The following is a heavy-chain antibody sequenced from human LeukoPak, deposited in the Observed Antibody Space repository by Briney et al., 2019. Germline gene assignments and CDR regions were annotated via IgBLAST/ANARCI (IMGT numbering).Heavy chain of an antibody. J-gene: IGHJ5*02. V-gene: IGHV1-69*05. CDR2: IIPIFGTA. Sequence: SVKVSCKASGGTFSSYAISWVRQAPGQGLEWMGGIIPIFGTANYAQKFQGRVTITTDESTSTAYMELSSLRSEDTAVYYCARVWSGQGWFDPWGQGTLVTVPS. CDR1: GGTFSSYA. CDR3: ARVWSGQGWFDP. D-gene: IGHD3-3*01.